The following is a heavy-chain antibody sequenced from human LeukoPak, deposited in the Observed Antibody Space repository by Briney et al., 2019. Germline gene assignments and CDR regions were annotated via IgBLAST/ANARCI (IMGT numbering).Heavy chain of an antibody. J-gene: IGHJ4*02. CDR3: AREANTAFDY. D-gene: IGHD2/OR15-2a*01. V-gene: IGHV3-74*01. CDR2: INYDGTST. Sequence: GGSLRLSCVASGFTFDSYWMHWVRQAPGKGLVWVSRINYDGTSTTYADSVKGRFTVSRDNGKKTVSLQMNSLRPDDTAVYYCAREANTAFDYWGQGTLVTVSS. CDR1: GFTFDSYW.